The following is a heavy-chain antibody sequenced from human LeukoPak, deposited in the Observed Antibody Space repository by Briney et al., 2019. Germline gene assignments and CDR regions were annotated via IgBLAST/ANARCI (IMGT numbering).Heavy chain of an antibody. Sequence: ASVRVSCKASGYTFNNSGISWVRQAPGQGLEWMGWVSSYNGDTNYAQKFQGRVTMSTDTSTSTAFMELRSLRFDDTGIYYCAKDWNILTGRNCFDPWGQGTLVIVSS. CDR2: VSSYNGDT. CDR3: AKDWNILTGRNCFDP. J-gene: IGHJ5*02. V-gene: IGHV1-18*01. CDR1: GYTFNNSG. D-gene: IGHD3-9*01.